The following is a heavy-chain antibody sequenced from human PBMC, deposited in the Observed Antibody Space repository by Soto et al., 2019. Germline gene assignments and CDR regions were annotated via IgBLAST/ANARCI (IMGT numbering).Heavy chain of an antibody. J-gene: IGHJ5*02. V-gene: IGHV3-30-3*01. Sequence: QVQLVESGGGVVQPGRSLRLYCAASGFTFSTYSMHWVRQAPGKGLEWVAVTSYDGTNKYYADSVKGRFTISRDNSKNTLFLQMNSLRAEDTAVYYCSRAHCGGDCYRPPCDSWGQGTLVTVSS. CDR2: TSYDGTNK. CDR1: GFTFSTYS. CDR3: SRAHCGGDCYRPPCDS. D-gene: IGHD2-21*02.